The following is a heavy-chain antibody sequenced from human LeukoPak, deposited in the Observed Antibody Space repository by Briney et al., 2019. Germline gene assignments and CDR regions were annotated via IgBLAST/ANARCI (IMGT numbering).Heavy chain of an antibody. J-gene: IGHJ4*02. D-gene: IGHD6-19*01. Sequence: ASVKVSCKASGYTFTSYGITWVRQAPGQGLEWMGWISAYNGNTNYARNLQGRVTMTTDTSTSTAYMEMRSLRSDDTAVYYCARESSGWPPYYWGQGTLVTVSS. CDR1: GYTFTSYG. CDR3: ARESSGWPPYY. V-gene: IGHV1-18*01. CDR2: ISAYNGNT.